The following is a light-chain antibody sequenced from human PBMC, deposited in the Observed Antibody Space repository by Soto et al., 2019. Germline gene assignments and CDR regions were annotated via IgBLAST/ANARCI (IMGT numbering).Light chain of an antibody. J-gene: IGKJ4*01. CDR3: QQHDTLPLT. V-gene: IGKV1-13*02. CDR1: QGIKSA. CDR2: DAS. Sequence: AIQLTQSPSSLSASTGDRVAISCRASQGIKSALVWYQQKPGKSPKILVYDASSLDGGVPSRFSGSGSGTDFTLTITSLQPEDLAIYYCQQHDTLPLTFGGGTKVEIK.